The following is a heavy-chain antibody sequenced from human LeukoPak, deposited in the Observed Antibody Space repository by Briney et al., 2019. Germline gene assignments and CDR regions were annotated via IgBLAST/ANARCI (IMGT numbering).Heavy chain of an antibody. J-gene: IGHJ6*02. CDR1: GFTFSDYY. V-gene: IGHV3-11*06. CDR3: ARAPHYSSYGPYYYGMDV. CDR2: ISSSSSYT. D-gene: IGHD4-11*01. Sequence: GGSLRLSCAASGFTFSDYYMSWIRQAPGKGLEWVSYISSSSSYTNYADSVKGRFTISRDNAKNSLYLQMNSLRAEDTAVYYCARAPHYSSYGPYYYGMDVWGQGTTVTVSS.